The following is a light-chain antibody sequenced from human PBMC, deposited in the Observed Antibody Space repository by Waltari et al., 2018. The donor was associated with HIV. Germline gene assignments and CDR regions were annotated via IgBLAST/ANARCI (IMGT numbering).Light chain of an antibody. CDR2: MSA. Sequence: QSVVTQPPSASGTPGQRVTISCSGSGSNIGTYSVHWYQHFPGTAPQLLIYMSARRPSGVPGLFSGSQSGTSASLAISGLQYDDEADYYCAVWDDSLGGAVFGGGTKLTVL. J-gene: IGLJ2*01. CDR3: AVWDDSLGGAV. V-gene: IGLV1-47*01. CDR1: GSNIGTYS.